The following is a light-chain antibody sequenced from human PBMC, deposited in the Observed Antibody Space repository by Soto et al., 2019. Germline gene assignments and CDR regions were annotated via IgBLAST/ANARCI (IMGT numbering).Light chain of an antibody. V-gene: IGKV1-39*01. CDR3: QQSSITPRS. Sequence: DIRLTQSPSSLSASVGDRVTISCRASPSISTYLMWYHQKPGKAPNLLIYGASGLQNGVPSRFAGSGSWTEFTLTITGLQPEDFGTYYCQQSSITPRSFGQGTTLEI. J-gene: IGKJ1*01. CDR2: GAS. CDR1: PSISTY.